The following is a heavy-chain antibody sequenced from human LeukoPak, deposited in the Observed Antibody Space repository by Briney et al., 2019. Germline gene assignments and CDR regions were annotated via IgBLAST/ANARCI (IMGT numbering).Heavy chain of an antibody. CDR3: ARGESQSSLYNWFDP. Sequence: SETLSLTCTVSGGSISSYYWSWIRQPPGKGLEWIGYIYYSGSTNYNPSLKSRVTISVDTSKNQFSLKLSSVTAADTAVYHCARGESQSSLYNWFDPWGQGTLVTVSS. CDR2: IYYSGST. CDR1: GGSISSYY. V-gene: IGHV4-59*01. J-gene: IGHJ5*02.